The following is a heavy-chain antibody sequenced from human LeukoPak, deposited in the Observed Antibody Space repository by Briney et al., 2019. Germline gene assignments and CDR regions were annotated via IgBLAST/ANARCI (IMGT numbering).Heavy chain of an antibody. V-gene: IGHV1-8*03. J-gene: IGHJ4*02. CDR2: INPNSGDR. D-gene: IGHD2-2*01. CDR3: ARVAGTSCYDY. CDR1: GYTFTNND. Sequence: ASVKVSCKASGYTFTNNDINWVRQATGQGPEWVGWINPNSGDRGYAQNFQGRVTITRDTSVSTAYMELSGLRSEDTAVYYCARVAGTSCYDYWGQGTLVTVSS.